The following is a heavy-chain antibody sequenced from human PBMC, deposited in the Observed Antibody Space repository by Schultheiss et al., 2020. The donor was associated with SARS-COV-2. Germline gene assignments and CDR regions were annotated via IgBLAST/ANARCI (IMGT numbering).Heavy chain of an antibody. J-gene: IGHJ6*02. D-gene: IGHD3-3*01. Sequence: SETLSLTCTVSGDSIRGYFWTWIRQPPGKGLEWIGNIYNTVNTQYNPSLKSRVTIAVDTSKNQFSLKLSSVTPADTAVYYCARLSPYYDFWSGYQGPYYYGMDVWGQGTTVTVSS. CDR2: IYNTVNT. CDR3: ARLSPYYDFWSGYQGPYYYGMDV. V-gene: IGHV4-4*08. CDR1: GDSIRGYF.